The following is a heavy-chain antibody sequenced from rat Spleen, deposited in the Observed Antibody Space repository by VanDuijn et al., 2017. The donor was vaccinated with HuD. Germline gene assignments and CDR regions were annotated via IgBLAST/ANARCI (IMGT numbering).Heavy chain of an antibody. D-gene: IGHD4-5*01. V-gene: IGHV5-29*01. J-gene: IGHJ4*01. CDR3: ARHGRGKTTYYYVMDA. Sequence: EVQLVESDGGLVQPGRSLKLSCTTSGFTFSDYYLAWVRQAPTKGLEWVATISYDGSSTYYRDSVKGRFTISRDNVKNTLYLQMDSLRSEDTATYYCARHGRGKTTYYYVMDAWGQGASVTVSS. CDR1: GFTFSDYY. CDR2: ISYDGSST.